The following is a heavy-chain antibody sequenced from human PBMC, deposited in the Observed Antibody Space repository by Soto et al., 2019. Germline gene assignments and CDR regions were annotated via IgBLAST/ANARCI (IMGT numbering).Heavy chain of an antibody. CDR2: INSDGRST. CDR1: GFIFSSYW. D-gene: IGHD3-10*01. J-gene: IGHJ5*02. CDR3: ARDYRLRGSDSNWFDP. V-gene: IGHV3-74*01. Sequence: GGSLRLSCAASGFIFSSYWMHWVRQTPGKGLVWVARINSDGRSTTYADSVKGRFTISRDNAKNTLYLQMASLRAEDTAVYYCARDYRLRGSDSNWFDPWGQGTLVTVAS.